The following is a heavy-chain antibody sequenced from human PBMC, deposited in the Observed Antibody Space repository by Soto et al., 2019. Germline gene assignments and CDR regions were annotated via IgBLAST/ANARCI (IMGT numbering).Heavy chain of an antibody. CDR3: ARDHTSPSFSGSVGMDV. Sequence: PSETLSLTCAVYGGSFSGYYWSWIRQPPGKGLEWIGEINHSGSTNYNPSLKSRVTISVDTSKNQFSLKLSSVTAADTAVYYCARDHTSPSFSGSVGMDVWGQGTTVTVSS. CDR2: INHSGST. J-gene: IGHJ6*02. V-gene: IGHV4-34*01. CDR1: GGSFSGYY. D-gene: IGHD3-10*01.